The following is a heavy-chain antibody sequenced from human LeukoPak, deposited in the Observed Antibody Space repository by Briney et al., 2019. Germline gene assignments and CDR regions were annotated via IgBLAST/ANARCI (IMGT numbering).Heavy chain of an antibody. V-gene: IGHV4-39*01. CDR3: ARHLDPGIAVAMDY. CDR2: IYYSGST. Sequence: SETLSLTCTVSGGSISSSRYYWGWIRQPPGKGLEWIGSIYYSGSTYYNPSLKSRVTISVDTSKNQFSLKLSSVTAADTAVYYCARHLDPGIAVAMDYWGQGTLVTVSS. CDR1: GGSISSSRYY. J-gene: IGHJ4*02. D-gene: IGHD6-19*01.